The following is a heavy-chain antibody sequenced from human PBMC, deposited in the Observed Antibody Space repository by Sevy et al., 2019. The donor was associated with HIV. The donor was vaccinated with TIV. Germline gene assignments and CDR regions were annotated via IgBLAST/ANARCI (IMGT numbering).Heavy chain of an antibody. D-gene: IGHD3-3*01. CDR2: ISYDGSNK. CDR3: ARDPISNDFWSGYYYYYYYGMDV. CDR1: GFTFSSYA. Sequence: GGSLRLSCAASGFTFSSYAMHWVRQAPGKGLEWVAVISYDGSNKYYADSVKGRFTISRDNSKNTLYLQVNSLRAEDTAVYYCARDPISNDFWSGYYYYYYYGMDVWGQGTTVTVSS. V-gene: IGHV3-30-3*01. J-gene: IGHJ6*02.